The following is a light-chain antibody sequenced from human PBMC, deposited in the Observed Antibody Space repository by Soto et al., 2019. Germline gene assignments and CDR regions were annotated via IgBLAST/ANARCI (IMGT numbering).Light chain of an antibody. CDR2: SAS. CDR3: QQLYTYPLT. J-gene: IGKJ4*01. CDR1: QNIRTS. V-gene: IGKV1-9*01. Sequence: DIQMTQSPYSLSASLGDSVTITCRASQNIRTSLNWYQQKPGRAPKLLIHSASALPSGVPSRFSGSGSGTEFNLTITSLQPEDFAAYYCQQLYTYPLTFGGGTKVDI.